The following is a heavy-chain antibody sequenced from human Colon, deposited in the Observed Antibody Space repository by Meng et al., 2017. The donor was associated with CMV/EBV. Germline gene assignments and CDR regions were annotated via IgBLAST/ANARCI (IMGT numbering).Heavy chain of an antibody. J-gene: IGHJ4*02. CDR1: GFAFSTYG. CDR2: LRDDRIYE. CDR3: AKGADYTDFVLEY. V-gene: IGHV3-30*02. Sequence: VQLVVYGVGRGQPGAALRISCACSGFAFSTYGMHWVRQSPGKGLGWVMLLRDDRIYEYDEDSVQCRFTVSRDNYKNTMYLQMNSLGGDDTAEYYCAKGADYTDFVLEYWGQGTLVTVSS. D-gene: IGHD4-17*01.